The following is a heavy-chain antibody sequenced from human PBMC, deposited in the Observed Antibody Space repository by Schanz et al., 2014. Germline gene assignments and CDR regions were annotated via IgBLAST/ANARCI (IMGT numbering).Heavy chain of an antibody. J-gene: IGHJ4*02. V-gene: IGHV3-30*18. CDR1: GFSFSSYG. Sequence: QVQLVESGGGVVQPGGSLRLSCAASGFSFSSYGMHWVRQAPGQGLEKVAVTSTDGTKTYYAASVRGRFTISRDNSKNTLYLQMNSLRAEDTAVYYCAKGQLLSYYFDYWGQGTLVTVSS. CDR2: TSTDGTKT. CDR3: AKGQLLSYYFDY. D-gene: IGHD2-21*01.